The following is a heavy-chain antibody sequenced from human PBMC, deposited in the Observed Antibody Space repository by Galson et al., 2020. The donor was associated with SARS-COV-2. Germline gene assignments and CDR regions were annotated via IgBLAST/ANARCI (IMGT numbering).Heavy chain of an antibody. V-gene: IGHV4-34*01. CDR3: ARGAAVTTFYYYYYGMDV. Sequence: SETLSLTCAVSGGSFSGYYWSWPRQPPGKGLEWLGEINHSGRTNYHPSLTSRVTISVDTSKNQFSLKLSSVTAADPAVYYCARGAAVTTFYYYYYGMDVWGQGTTVTVSS. CDR2: INHSGRT. J-gene: IGHJ6*01. CDR1: GGSFSGYY. D-gene: IGHD4-17*01.